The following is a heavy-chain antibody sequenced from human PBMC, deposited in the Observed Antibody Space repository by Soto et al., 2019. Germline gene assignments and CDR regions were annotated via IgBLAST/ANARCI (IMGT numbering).Heavy chain of an antibody. Sequence: EVQLVESGGGLVKPEGSLRLSCAASGFTFSSYSLNWVRQAPGKGLEWVSSISSSSSYIYYADSVKGRFTISRDNAKNSLYLQMNSLRAEDTAVYYCARSEYSSGWSNWFDPWGQGTLVTVSS. D-gene: IGHD6-19*01. CDR2: ISSSSSYI. J-gene: IGHJ5*02. CDR3: ARSEYSSGWSNWFDP. V-gene: IGHV3-21*01. CDR1: GFTFSSYS.